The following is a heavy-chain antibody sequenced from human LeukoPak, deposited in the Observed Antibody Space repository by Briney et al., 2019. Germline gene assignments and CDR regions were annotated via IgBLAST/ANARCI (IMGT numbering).Heavy chain of an antibody. Sequence: PGGSLRLSCVAYGLTFGDHYVSWIRQAPGKGLDWIAYISNSGTVKNYANSVRGRFTISRDNSKNTLYLQMNSLRAEDTAVYYCVSGTAMDFDYWGQGTLGTVSS. CDR1: GLTFGDHY. J-gene: IGHJ4*02. D-gene: IGHD5-18*01. V-gene: IGHV3-11*06. CDR3: VSGTAMDFDY. CDR2: ISNSGTVK.